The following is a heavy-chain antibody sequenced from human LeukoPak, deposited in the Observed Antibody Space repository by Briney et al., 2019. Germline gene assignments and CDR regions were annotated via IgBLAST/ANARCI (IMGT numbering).Heavy chain of an antibody. Sequence: SETLSLTCTVSGGSISSYYWSWIRQPAGKGLEWIGRIYTSGSTNYNPSLKSRVTISVDTSKNQFSLKLSSVTAADTAVYYCARDGGVAPHNWFDPWGQGTLVTVSS. D-gene: IGHD2-8*02. CDR2: IYTSGST. CDR3: ARDGGVAPHNWFDP. V-gene: IGHV4-4*07. CDR1: GGSISSYY. J-gene: IGHJ5*02.